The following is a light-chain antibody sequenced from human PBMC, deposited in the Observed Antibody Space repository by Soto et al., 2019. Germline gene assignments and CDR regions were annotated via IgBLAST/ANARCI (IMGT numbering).Light chain of an antibody. V-gene: IGLV2-14*01. CDR1: SSDIGAYNY. J-gene: IGLJ2*01. CDR2: EVS. CDR3: SSYTSSSTVV. Sequence: QSALTQPASVSGSPGQSITVSCTGTSSDIGAYNYVSWYQQHPGKAPKLMIYEVSHRPSGVSNRFSGSKSDNTASLTISGLQAEDEADYYCSSYTSSSTVVFGGGTQLTVL.